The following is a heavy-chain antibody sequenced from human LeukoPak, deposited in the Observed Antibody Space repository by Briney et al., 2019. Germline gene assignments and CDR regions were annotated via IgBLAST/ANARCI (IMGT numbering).Heavy chain of an antibody. Sequence: SETLSLTCAVSGGSISSGGYSGSWIRQPPGKGLEWIGYIYHSGSTYYNPSLKSRVTISVDRSKNQFSLKLSSVTAADTAVYYCARTSPSGVFDYWGQGTLVTVAS. CDR3: ARTSPSGVFDY. CDR2: IYHSGST. J-gene: IGHJ4*02. CDR1: GGSISSGGYS. D-gene: IGHD3-3*01. V-gene: IGHV4-30-2*01.